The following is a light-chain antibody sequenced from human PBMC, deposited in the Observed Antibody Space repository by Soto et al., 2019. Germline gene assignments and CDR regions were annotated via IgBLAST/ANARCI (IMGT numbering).Light chain of an antibody. V-gene: IGLV1-40*01. J-gene: IGLJ3*02. Sequence: QSVLTQPPSVSGAPGQRVTISYTGSSSNIGAGYDVHWYQQLPGTAPKLLIYGNSNRPSGVPDRFSGSKSGTSASLAITGLLAEDGADYYCQSYDSSLSGWVFGGGTKLTVL. CDR2: GNS. CDR3: QSYDSSLSGWV. CDR1: SSNIGAGYD.